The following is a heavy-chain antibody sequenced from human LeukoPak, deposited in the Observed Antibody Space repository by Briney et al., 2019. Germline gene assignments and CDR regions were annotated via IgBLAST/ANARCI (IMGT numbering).Heavy chain of an antibody. D-gene: IGHD1-20*01. V-gene: IGHV4-59*01. CDR3: ARDLTGIGRGFDP. CDR1: GGSISSYY. Sequence: PSETLSLTCTVSGGSISSYYWSWIRQPPGKGLEWIGYIYYSGSTNYNPSLKSRVTISVDTSKNQFSLKLSSVTAADTAVYYCARDLTGIGRGFDPWGQGTLVTVSS. J-gene: IGHJ5*02. CDR2: IYYSGST.